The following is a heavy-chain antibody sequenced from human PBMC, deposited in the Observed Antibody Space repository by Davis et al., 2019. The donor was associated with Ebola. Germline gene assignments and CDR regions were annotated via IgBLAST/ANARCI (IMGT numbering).Heavy chain of an antibody. Sequence: GESLKISCAASGFTFSSYAMSWVRQAPGKGLEWVSAISGSGGSTYYADSVKGRFTISRDNSKNTLYLQMNSLRAEDTAVYYCARGQGSYDFGSGYYTAYFDYWGQGTLVTVSS. CDR3: ARGQGSYDFGSGYYTAYFDY. CDR1: GFTFSSYA. J-gene: IGHJ4*02. V-gene: IGHV3-23*01. CDR2: ISGSGGST. D-gene: IGHD3-3*01.